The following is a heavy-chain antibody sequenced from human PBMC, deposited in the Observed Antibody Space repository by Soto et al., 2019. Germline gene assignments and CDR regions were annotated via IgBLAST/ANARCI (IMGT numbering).Heavy chain of an antibody. CDR1: GGSISSSSYY. J-gene: IGHJ6*02. CDR2: IYYSGST. V-gene: IGHV4-39*01. D-gene: IGHD1-26*01. CDR3: ARHGVGRRSYGMDV. Sequence: QLQLQESGPGLVKPSETLSLTCTVSGGSISSSSYYWGWIRQPPGKGLEWIGSIYYSGSTYYNPSLKSRVTXXVXTXXNQVSLKLSSVTAADTAVYYCARHGVGRRSYGMDVWGQGTTVTVSS.